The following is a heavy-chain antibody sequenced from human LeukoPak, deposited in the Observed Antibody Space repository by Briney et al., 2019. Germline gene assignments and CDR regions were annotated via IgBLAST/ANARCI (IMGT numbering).Heavy chain of an antibody. Sequence: QPGGSLRLSCVVSGFTFTNYWMAWVRQAPGKGLAWVANIKENGGEKYYVDSVEGRFTISRDNADNSLYLQMNSLRAEDTAVYYCARGYCSTDNCYAGPNFDYWGQGTLVTVSS. CDR1: GFTFTNYW. D-gene: IGHD2-2*01. V-gene: IGHV3-7*03. CDR2: IKENGGEK. J-gene: IGHJ4*02. CDR3: ARGYCSTDNCYAGPNFDY.